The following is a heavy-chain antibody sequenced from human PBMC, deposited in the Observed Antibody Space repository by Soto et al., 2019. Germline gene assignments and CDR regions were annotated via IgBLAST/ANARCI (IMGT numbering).Heavy chain of an antibody. CDR1: GFTFSSYS. D-gene: IGHD3-3*01. J-gene: IGHJ6*02. Sequence: XESLRLSCAASGFTFSSYSMNWVRQAPGKGLEWVSSISSSSSYIYYADSVKGRFTISRDNAKNSLYLQMNSLRAEDTAVYYCASVAIFGVADGMDVWGQGTTVTVSS. CDR2: ISSSSSYI. CDR3: ASVAIFGVADGMDV. V-gene: IGHV3-21*01.